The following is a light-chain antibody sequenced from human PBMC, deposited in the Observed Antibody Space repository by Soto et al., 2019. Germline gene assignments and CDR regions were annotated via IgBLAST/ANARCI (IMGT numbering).Light chain of an antibody. CDR2: GAS. Sequence: EIVLTQSPVTLSLSPGERATLSCRASQSVSSYLAWYQQKPGQAPRLLIYGASSRATGIPDRFSGSGSGTDFTLTISRLEPEDFAVYYCQQRNMWPRTFGQGTKVDIK. CDR3: QQRNMWPRT. CDR1: QSVSSY. V-gene: IGKV3-11*01. J-gene: IGKJ1*01.